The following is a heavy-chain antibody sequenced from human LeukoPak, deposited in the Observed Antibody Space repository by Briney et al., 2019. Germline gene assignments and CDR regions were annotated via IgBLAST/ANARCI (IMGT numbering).Heavy chain of an antibody. Sequence: ASVKVSCKASGYTFTSYYMHWVRQAPGQGLEWMGIINPSGGSTSYAQKFQGRVTITRDTSASTAYMELSSLRSEDTAVYYCATNYYDSSGYYTIFGYWGQGTLVTVSS. CDR1: GYTFTSYY. V-gene: IGHV1-46*01. D-gene: IGHD3-22*01. CDR3: ATNYYDSSGYYTIFGY. J-gene: IGHJ4*02. CDR2: INPSGGST.